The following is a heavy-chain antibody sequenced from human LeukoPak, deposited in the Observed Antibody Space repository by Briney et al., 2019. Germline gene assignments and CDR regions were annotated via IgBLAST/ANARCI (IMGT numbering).Heavy chain of an antibody. D-gene: IGHD3-22*01. J-gene: IGHJ4*02. V-gene: IGHV3-23*01. CDR1: GFTFSSYA. Sequence: PGGSLRLSCAASGFTFSSYAMSWVRQAPGKGLEWVSAISGSGGSTYYADSVKGRFTISRDNSKNTLYLQMNSLRAEDTAVYYCAKDPNPHYYDREYYFDYWGQGTLVTVSS. CDR3: AKDPNPHYYDREYYFDY. CDR2: ISGSGGST.